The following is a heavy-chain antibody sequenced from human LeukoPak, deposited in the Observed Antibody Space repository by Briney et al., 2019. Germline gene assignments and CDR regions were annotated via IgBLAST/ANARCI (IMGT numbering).Heavy chain of an antibody. J-gene: IGHJ4*02. Sequence: SETLSLTCTVSGGSISSGSYYWGWIRQPPGKGLEWIGSIYYSGSTYYNPSLKSRVTITVDTSKNQFSLKLSSVTAADTAVYYCARQVRAVAGTGYFDYWGQGTLVTVSS. CDR1: GGSISSGSYY. CDR2: IYYSGST. D-gene: IGHD6-19*01. V-gene: IGHV4-39*01. CDR3: ARQVRAVAGTGYFDY.